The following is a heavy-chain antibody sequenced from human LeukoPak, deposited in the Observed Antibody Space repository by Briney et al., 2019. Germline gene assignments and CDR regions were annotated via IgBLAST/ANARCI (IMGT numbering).Heavy chain of an antibody. CDR1: EFTFSSYW. D-gene: IGHD3-22*01. J-gene: IGHJ4*02. CDR2: IKQDGSEK. V-gene: IGHV3-7*01. Sequence: PGGSLRLSCAASEFTFSSYWMKWVRQAPGKGLEWVGNIKQDGSEKYYVDSVKGRFTITRDNTKNALYLQMSSLGAEDTAVYYCARWVGGYYDHWGQGTLVTVPS. CDR3: ARWVGGYYDH.